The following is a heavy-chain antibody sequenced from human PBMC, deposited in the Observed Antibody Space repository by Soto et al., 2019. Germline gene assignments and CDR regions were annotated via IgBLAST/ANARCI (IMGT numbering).Heavy chain of an antibody. V-gene: IGHV1-8*02. Sequence: ASVKVSCKASGYTFTSYGISWVRQATGQGLEWMGWMNPNSGNTGYAQKFQGRVTMTRNTSISTAYMELSSLRSEDTAVYYCARGPVRMVYAIYWGQGTLVTVSS. CDR3: ARGPVRMVYAIY. CDR2: MNPNSGNT. CDR1: GYTFTSYG. J-gene: IGHJ4*02. D-gene: IGHD2-8*01.